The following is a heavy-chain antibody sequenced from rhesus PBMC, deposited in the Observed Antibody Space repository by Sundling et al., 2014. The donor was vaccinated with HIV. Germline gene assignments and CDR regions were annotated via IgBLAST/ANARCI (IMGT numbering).Heavy chain of an antibody. CDR2: IGGTSGIT. CDR3: ARGGIAAGL. CDR1: GVSISDYY. J-gene: IGHJ4*01. D-gene: IGHD6-13*01. Sequence: QVQLQESGPGLVKPSETLSLTCAVSGVSISDYYWNWIRQPPGKGLEWIGYIGGTSGITHYNPSLNSRVTLSVDTSKNQFSLKLTSVTAADTAVYFCARGGIAAGLWGQGVLVTVSS. V-gene: IGHV4-165*01.